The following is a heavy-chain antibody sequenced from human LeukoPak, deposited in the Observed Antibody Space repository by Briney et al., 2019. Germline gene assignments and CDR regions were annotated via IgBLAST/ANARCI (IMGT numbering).Heavy chain of an antibody. Sequence: ASVTVSCKASGYTFTSYGISWVRQAPGQGLEWMGWISAYNGNTNYAQKLQGRVTMTTDTSTSAAYMELRSLRSDDTAVYYCARDMTTSNYYYYMDVWGKGTTVTVSS. CDR3: ARDMTTSNYYYYMDV. CDR1: GYTFTSYG. J-gene: IGHJ6*03. D-gene: IGHD4-11*01. CDR2: ISAYNGNT. V-gene: IGHV1-18*01.